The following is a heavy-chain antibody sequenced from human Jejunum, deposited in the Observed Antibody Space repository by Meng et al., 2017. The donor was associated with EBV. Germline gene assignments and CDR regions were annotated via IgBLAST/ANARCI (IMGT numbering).Heavy chain of an antibody. J-gene: IGHJ4*02. CDR1: GGAISTDNG. CDR3: ARDRGVEDY. D-gene: IGHD5-24*01. CDR2: IHHSGST. V-gene: IGHV4-4*02. Sequence: QGHRQEPGPGRVTPSGPLPLTRPVPGGAISTDNGWSWVRQPPGKGLEYIGEIHHSGSTKYNPSLKSRVTISVDKSNNHFSLKLSSVTAADTAVYYCARDRGVEDYWGQGTLVTVSS.